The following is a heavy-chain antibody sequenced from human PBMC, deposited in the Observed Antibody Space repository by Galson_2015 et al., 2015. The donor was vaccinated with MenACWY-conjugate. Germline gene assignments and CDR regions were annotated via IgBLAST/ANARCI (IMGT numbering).Heavy chain of an antibody. CDR2: IRSSSSNT. CDR3: ARERHVAGMAGDY. J-gene: IGHJ4*02. Sequence: SLRLSCAASGFTFSDFYMSWIRQAPGKGLEWASYIRSSSSNTNYADSVKGRFTISRDNAKNSLYLQMNSLRAEDTAVYYCARERHVAGMAGDYWGQGTLVTVSS. V-gene: IGHV3-11*05. D-gene: IGHD6-19*01. CDR1: GFTFSDFY.